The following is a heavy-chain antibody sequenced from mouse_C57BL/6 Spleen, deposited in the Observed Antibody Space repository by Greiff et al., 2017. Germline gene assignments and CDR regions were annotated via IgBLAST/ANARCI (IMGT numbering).Heavy chain of an antibody. V-gene: IGHV14-4*01. CDR1: GFNIKAAY. CDR2: IDPENGDT. Sequence: EVQLLGSGAKLVGPGASVRLSCTASGFNIKAAYMHWWKQRPEQGLEWIGWIDPENGDTEYASKFQGKATITADTSSNTAYLQLSSLTSEDTAVYYCTSQTGAYWGQGTLVTVSA. D-gene: IGHD4-1*01. CDR3: TSQTGAY. J-gene: IGHJ3*01.